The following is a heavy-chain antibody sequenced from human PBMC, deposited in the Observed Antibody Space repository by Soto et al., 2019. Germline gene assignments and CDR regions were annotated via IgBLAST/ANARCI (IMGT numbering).Heavy chain of an antibody. J-gene: IGHJ6*02. CDR3: ERDRRGIAAPGGAMDV. CDR2: ITADNGNT. CDR1: GYIFTSYR. Sequence: QVRLVQSGAEVKKPGASVKVSCKSSGYIFTSYRINWVRQAPGQGPEWLGWITADNGNTDYPQKLQGRVTMTTDTSTSTAYLELRSLTSDDTAVYYCERDRRGIAAPGGAMDVWGQGTTVTVTS. V-gene: IGHV1-18*01. D-gene: IGHD6-13*01.